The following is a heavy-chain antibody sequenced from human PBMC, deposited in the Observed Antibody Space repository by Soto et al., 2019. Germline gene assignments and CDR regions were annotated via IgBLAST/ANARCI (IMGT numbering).Heavy chain of an antibody. CDR1: GGSVSSGSYY. CDR3: ARGNKDYYFDY. V-gene: IGHV4-61*01. J-gene: IGHJ4*02. CDR2: IYYSGST. Sequence: PSETLSLTCTVSGGSVSSGSYYWSWIRQPPGKGLEWIGYIYYSGSTNYNPSLKSRVTISVDTSKNQFSLKLSSVTAADTAVYYCARGNKDYYFDYWGRGTLVTVSS.